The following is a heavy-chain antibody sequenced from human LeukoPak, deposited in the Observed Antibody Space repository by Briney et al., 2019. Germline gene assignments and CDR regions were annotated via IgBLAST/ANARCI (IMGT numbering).Heavy chain of an antibody. D-gene: IGHD2-2*02. V-gene: IGHV7-4-1*02. CDR1: GGTFSSYA. Sequence: ASVKVSCKASGGTFSSYAISWVRQAPGQGLEWMGWINTNTGNPTYAQGFTGRFVFSLDTSVSTAYLQISSLKAEDTAVYYCARSRVDIVVVPAAIQTLYYYYGMDVWGQGTTVTVSS. J-gene: IGHJ6*02. CDR3: ARSRVDIVVVPAAIQTLYYYYGMDV. CDR2: INTNTGNP.